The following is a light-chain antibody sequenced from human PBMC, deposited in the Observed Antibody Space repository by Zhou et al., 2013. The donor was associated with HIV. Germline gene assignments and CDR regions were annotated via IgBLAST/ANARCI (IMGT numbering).Light chain of an antibody. CDR1: QTISTY. Sequence: DIQLTQSPLSLSASVGDRVNVTCRASQTISTYLNWFQQTAGKAPKLLIFGASSLQSGVPPRFSGSGSGTHFILTITSVQPEDIATYYCQQSYSLPRTFGPGTKVEIK. CDR3: QQSYSLPRT. CDR2: GAS. J-gene: IGKJ3*01. V-gene: IGKV1-39*01.